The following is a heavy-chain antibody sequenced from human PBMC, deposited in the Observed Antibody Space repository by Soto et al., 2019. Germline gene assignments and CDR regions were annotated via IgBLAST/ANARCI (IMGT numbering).Heavy chain of an antibody. J-gene: IGHJ2*01. CDR3: ALKKPLGWYFDL. CDR1: GFTFSSYG. Sequence: QVQLVESGGGVVQPGRSLRLSCAASGFTFSSYGMHWVRQAPGKGLEWVAVISYDGSNKYYADSVKGRFTISRDNSKNTLYLQMNSLRAEDTAVYYCALKKPLGWYFDLWGRGTLVTVSS. CDR2: ISYDGSNK. V-gene: IGHV3-30*03.